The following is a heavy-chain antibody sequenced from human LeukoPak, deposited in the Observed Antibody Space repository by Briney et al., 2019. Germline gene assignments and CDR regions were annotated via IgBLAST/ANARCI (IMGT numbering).Heavy chain of an antibody. V-gene: IGHV4-59*12. CDR3: ARDHSLYSGYDLGSRNDYYYGMDV. CDR1: GGSISSYY. Sequence: SETLSLTCTVSGGSISSYYWSWIRQPPGKGLEWIGYIYYSGSTNYNPSLKSRVTISVDTSKNQFSLKLSSVTAADTAVYYCARDHSLYSGYDLGSRNDYYYGMDVWGQGTTVTVSS. D-gene: IGHD5-12*01. CDR2: IYYSGST. J-gene: IGHJ6*02.